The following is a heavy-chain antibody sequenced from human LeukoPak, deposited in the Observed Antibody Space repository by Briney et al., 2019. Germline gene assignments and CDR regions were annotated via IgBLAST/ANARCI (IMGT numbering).Heavy chain of an antibody. V-gene: IGHV1-2*02. CDR1: GYTFTGYY. CDR3: ARDRLVVRGVCWFDP. CDR2: INPNSGGT. D-gene: IGHD3-10*01. Sequence: ASVKVSCKASGYTFTGYYIHWVRQAPGQGLEWMGWINPNSGGTNYAQKFQGRVTMTRDTSISTAYMELSRLRSDDTAVYYCARDRLVVRGVCWFDPWGQGTLVTVSS. J-gene: IGHJ5*02.